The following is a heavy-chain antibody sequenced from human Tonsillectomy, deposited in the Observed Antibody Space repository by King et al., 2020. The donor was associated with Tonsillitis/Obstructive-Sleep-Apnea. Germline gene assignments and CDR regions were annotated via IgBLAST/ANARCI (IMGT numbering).Heavy chain of an antibody. J-gene: IGHJ4*02. CDR3: ERDRSSSWYMVGYFAY. Sequence: VQLVESGGGLVQPGGSLRLSCAASGLTFSNYWMHWDRQAPGKGLVWDSRINSDGSSTIYADSVKGRFTISTDNAKNTLYLQMNSLRAEDTAVYYCERDRSSSWYMVGYFAYKGQGTLVTVSS. V-gene: IGHV3-74*01. CDR1: GLTFSNYW. CDR2: INSDGSST. D-gene: IGHD6-13*01.